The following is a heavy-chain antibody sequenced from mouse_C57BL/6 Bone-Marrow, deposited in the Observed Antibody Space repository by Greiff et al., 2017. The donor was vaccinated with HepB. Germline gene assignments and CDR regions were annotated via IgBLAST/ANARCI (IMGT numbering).Heavy chain of an antibody. J-gene: IGHJ2*01. V-gene: IGHV1-62-2*01. Sequence: QVQLQQSGAELVKPGASVKLSCKASGYTFTEYTIHWVKQRSGQGLEWIGWFYPGSGSIKYNEKFKDKATLTADKSSSTVYMELSRLTSEDSAVYFCARHDRLWLRREAYYFDYWGQGTTLTVSS. CDR1: GYTFTEYT. CDR3: ARHDRLWLRREAYYFDY. D-gene: IGHD2-2*01. CDR2: FYPGSGSI.